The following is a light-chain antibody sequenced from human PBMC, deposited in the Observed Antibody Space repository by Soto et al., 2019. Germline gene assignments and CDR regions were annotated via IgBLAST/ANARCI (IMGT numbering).Light chain of an antibody. J-gene: IGKJ2*01. Sequence: IQMTQSPSTLSASVGDRVTITSRASQSISSWLAWYQQKPGKAPKLLIYKASSLESGVPSRFSGSGSGTEFTLTISSLQPDDFATYYCQQYHSLYTFGQGTKLEMK. CDR3: QQYHSLYT. CDR2: KAS. CDR1: QSISSW. V-gene: IGKV1-5*03.